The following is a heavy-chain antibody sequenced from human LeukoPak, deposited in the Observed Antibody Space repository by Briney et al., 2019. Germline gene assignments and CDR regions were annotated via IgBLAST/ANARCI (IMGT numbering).Heavy chain of an antibody. J-gene: IGHJ2*01. CDR3: ARDKEYCGGDCSYWYFDL. CDR2: IYSSGNT. CDR1: RGSISSYY. V-gene: IGHV4-4*07. D-gene: IGHD2-21*02. Sequence: SETLSLTCTVSRGSISSYYWSWIRQPAGKGLEWIGRIYSSGNTNYSPSLKSRVTMSVDTSMNQFSLKLSSVTAADTAVYYCARDKEYCGGDCSYWYFDLWGRGTVVTVSS.